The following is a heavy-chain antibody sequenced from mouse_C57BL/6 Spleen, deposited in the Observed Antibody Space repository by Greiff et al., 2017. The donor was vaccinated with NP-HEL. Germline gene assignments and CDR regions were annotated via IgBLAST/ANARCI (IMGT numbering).Heavy chain of an antibody. CDR1: GYAFTNYL. CDR3: ARGYYYGSSYVRFAY. V-gene: IGHV1-54*01. D-gene: IGHD1-1*01. Sequence: QVQLKQSGAELVRPGTSVEVSCKASGYAFTNYLIEWVKQRPGQGLEWIGVINPGSGGTNYNEKFKGKATLTADKSSSTAYMQLSSLTSEDSAVYFCARGYYYGSSYVRFAYWGQGTLVTVSA. J-gene: IGHJ3*01. CDR2: INPGSGGT.